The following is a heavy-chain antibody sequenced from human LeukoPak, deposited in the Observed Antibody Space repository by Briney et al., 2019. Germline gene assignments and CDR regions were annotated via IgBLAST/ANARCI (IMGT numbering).Heavy chain of an antibody. CDR1: GFTFGSYG. CDR3: AKDRHSSGWYGESLDY. D-gene: IGHD6-19*01. J-gene: IGHJ4*02. V-gene: IGHV3-30*02. Sequence: GGSLRLSCAASGFTFGSYGMHWVRQAPGKGLEWVAFIRYDGSNKYYADSVKGRFTFSRDNSKNTLYLQMNSLRAEDTAVYYCAKDRHSSGWYGESLDYWGQGTLVTVSS. CDR2: IRYDGSNK.